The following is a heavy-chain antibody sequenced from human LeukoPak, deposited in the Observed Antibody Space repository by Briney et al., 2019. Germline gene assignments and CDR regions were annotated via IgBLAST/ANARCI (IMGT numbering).Heavy chain of an antibody. Sequence: SETLSLTCSVSGSSISPHHWTWIRQAPAPGLERMGYIYYRGTTNYSPSLTNRLTMSVDTSTNQISLKLTSVTAADTAVYYCARIQPSCPGLGFCSFDIWGQGTLATVSS. D-gene: IGHD3-3*01. J-gene: IGHJ3*02. CDR1: GSSISPHH. CDR2: IYYRGTT. V-gene: IGHV4-59*11. CDR3: ARIQPSCPGLGFCSFDI.